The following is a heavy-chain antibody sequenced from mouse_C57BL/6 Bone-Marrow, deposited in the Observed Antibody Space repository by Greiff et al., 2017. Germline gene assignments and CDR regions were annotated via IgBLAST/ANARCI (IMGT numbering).Heavy chain of an antibody. CDR1: GFSLTSYG. D-gene: IGHD1-1*01. V-gene: IGHV2-9*01. CDR2: IWGGGST. Sequence: VMLVESGPGLVAPSQSLSITCTVSGFSLTSYGVDWVRQPPGKGLEWLGVIWGGGSTNYNSALMSRLSISKDNSKSQVFLKMNSLQTDDTAMYXCAIYYYGSSYAMDYWGQGTSVTVSS. J-gene: IGHJ4*01. CDR3: AIYYYGSSYAMDY.